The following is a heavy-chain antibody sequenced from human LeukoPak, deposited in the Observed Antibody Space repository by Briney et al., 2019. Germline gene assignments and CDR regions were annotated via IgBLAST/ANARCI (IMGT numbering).Heavy chain of an antibody. J-gene: IGHJ3*02. CDR1: GFTFSSYG. D-gene: IGHD5-24*01. CDR2: ISYDGSNK. CDR3: ARPRRDGYNDAFDI. Sequence: GGSLRLSCAASGFTFSSYGMHWVRQAPGKGLEWVAVISYDGSNKYYADSVKGRFTISRDNAKNSLYLQMNSLRAEDTAVYYCARPRRDGYNDAFDIWGQGTMVTVSS. V-gene: IGHV3-30*03.